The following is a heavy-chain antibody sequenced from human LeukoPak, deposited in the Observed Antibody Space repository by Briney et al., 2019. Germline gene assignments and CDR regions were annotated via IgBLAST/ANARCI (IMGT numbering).Heavy chain of an antibody. J-gene: IGHJ5*02. CDR3: ARDPDDEEWFDP. CDR2: IYHSGST. V-gene: IGHV4-30-2*01. CDR1: GGSISSGGYS. Sequence: SETLSLTCVVSGGSISSGGYSWSWIRQPPGRGLEWIGYIYHSGSTNYNPSLKSRVTISVDRSKNQFSLKLSSVPAADTAMYYCARDPDDEEWFDPWGQGTLVTVSS. D-gene: IGHD1-1*01.